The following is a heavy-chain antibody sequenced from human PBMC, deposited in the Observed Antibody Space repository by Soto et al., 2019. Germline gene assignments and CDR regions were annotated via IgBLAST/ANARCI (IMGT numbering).Heavy chain of an antibody. Sequence: SETLSLTCTVSGGSISSGGYYWSWIRQHPGKGLEGIGYIYYSGSTYYNPSLKSRVTISVDTSKNQFSLKLSSVTAADTAVYYCVRLTVSTGTERYALFDPWGQGTLVTVSS. CDR1: GGSISSGGYY. CDR2: IYYSGST. D-gene: IGHD4-17*01. V-gene: IGHV4-31*03. CDR3: VRLTVSTGTERYALFDP. J-gene: IGHJ5*02.